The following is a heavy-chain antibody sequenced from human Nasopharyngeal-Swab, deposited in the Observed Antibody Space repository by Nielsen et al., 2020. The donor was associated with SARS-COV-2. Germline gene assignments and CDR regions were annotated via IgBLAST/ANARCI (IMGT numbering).Heavy chain of an antibody. CDR3: ARAGTIFGVVIIHFDY. CDR2: IYYSGST. V-gene: IGHV4-59*12. D-gene: IGHD3-3*01. CDR1: GGSISSYY. J-gene: IGHJ4*02. Sequence: SETLSLTCTVSGGSISSYYWSWIRQPPGEGLEWIGYIYYSGSTNYNPSLKSRVTISVDTSKNQFSLKLSSVTAADTAVYYCARAGTIFGVVIIHFDYWGQGTLVTVSS.